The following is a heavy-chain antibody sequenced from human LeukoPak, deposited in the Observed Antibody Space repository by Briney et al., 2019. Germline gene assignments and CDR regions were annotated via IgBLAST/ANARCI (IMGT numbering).Heavy chain of an antibody. J-gene: IGHJ4*02. CDR2: INHSGST. CDR1: GGSFSGYY. CDR3: AREYSSSWMGGNY. V-gene: IGHV4-34*01. Sequence: PSETLSLTCAVYGGSFSGYYWSWIRQPPGKGLEWIGEINHSGSTNYNPSLKSRVTMSVDTSKNQFSLKLSSVTAADTAVYYCAREYSSSWMGGNYWGQGTLVTVSS. D-gene: IGHD6-6*01.